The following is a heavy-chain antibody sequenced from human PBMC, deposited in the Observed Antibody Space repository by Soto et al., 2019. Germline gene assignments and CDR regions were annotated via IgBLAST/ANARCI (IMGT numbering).Heavy chain of an antibody. CDR2: MSSSGYST. CDR3: AKEDGAASGTIPYFQH. CDR1: GFTFSSYA. Sequence: EVQLLESGGGLEQPGGSLRLSCAASGFTFSSYAMSWVRQAPGKGLEWVSGMSSSGYSTNYAASVKGRFTISRDNSKNTLYLQMNSLRAEDTALYYCAKEDGAASGTIPYFQHWGQGTLVTVSS. V-gene: IGHV3-23*01. J-gene: IGHJ1*01. D-gene: IGHD6-13*01.